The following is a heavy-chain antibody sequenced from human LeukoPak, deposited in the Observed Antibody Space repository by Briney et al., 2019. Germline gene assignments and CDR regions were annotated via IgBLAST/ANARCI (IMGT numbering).Heavy chain of an antibody. J-gene: IGHJ3*02. Sequence: SVKVSCKASGGTFSSYAISWVRQAPGQGLEWMGGIIPIFGTANYAQKFQGRVTITADESTSTAYMELSSLRSEDTAVYYCARKEYDFWSSASSTFDIWGQGTMVTVSS. CDR3: ARKEYDFWSSASSTFDI. V-gene: IGHV1-69*13. CDR1: GGTFSSYA. D-gene: IGHD3-3*01. CDR2: IIPIFGTA.